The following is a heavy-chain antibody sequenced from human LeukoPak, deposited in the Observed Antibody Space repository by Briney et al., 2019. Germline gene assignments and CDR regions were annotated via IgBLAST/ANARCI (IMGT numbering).Heavy chain of an antibody. J-gene: IGHJ2*01. V-gene: IGHV4-38-2*02. Sequence: SETLSLTCSVSGFSITSGYFWGWIRQSPGQGLEWIGNIYTTGAGSTYYNPSVKSRVTLFSDKAKSQLSLKMNSVTAADTAVYYCARGQIYDYWTPVSWKFDLWGRGTLVSVSS. CDR3: ARGQIYDYWTPVSWKFDL. CDR2: IYTTGAGST. D-gene: IGHD3/OR15-3a*01. CDR1: GFSITSGYF.